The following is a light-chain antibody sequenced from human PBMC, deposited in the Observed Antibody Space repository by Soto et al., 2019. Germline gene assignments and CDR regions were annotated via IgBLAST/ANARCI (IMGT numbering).Light chain of an antibody. V-gene: IGLV1-47*02. CDR2: SNN. Sequence: QSVLTQPPSASGTPGQRVTISCSGSSSNIGSNYVYWYQQLPGTAPKLLIYSNNQRPSGVPDPFSGSKSGTSASLAISGLRSEDEADYYCAAWDDSLSGYVFGTGTKVTVL. J-gene: IGLJ1*01. CDR1: SSNIGSNY. CDR3: AAWDDSLSGYV.